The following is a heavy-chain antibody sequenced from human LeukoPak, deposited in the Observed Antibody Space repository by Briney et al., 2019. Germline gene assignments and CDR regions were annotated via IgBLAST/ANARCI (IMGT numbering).Heavy chain of an antibody. D-gene: IGHD5-24*01. V-gene: IGHV4-34*01. CDR2: INHSGST. Sequence: PSETLSLTCAVYGGSFSGYYWSWIRQPPGKGLEWIGEINHSGSTNYNPSLKSRVTISVDTSKNQFSLKLSSVTAADTAVYYCARREWRLQEAFDIWGQGTMVTVSS. CDR1: GGSFSGYY. J-gene: IGHJ3*02. CDR3: ARREWRLQEAFDI.